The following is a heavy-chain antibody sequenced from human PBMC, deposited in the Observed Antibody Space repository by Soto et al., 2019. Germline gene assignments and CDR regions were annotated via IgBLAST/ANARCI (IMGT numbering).Heavy chain of an antibody. CDR3: ARDTARLGYCSGGSCYPINYYYYYGMDV. V-gene: IGHV1-18*01. D-gene: IGHD2-15*01. CDR1: GYTFTSYG. Sequence: ASVKVSCKASGYTFTSYGISWVRQAPGQGLEWMGWISAYNGNTNHAQKLQGRVTMTTDTSTSTAYMELRSLRSDDTAVYYCARDTARLGYCSGGSCYPINYYYYYGMDVWGQGTTVTVSS. CDR2: ISAYNGNT. J-gene: IGHJ6*02.